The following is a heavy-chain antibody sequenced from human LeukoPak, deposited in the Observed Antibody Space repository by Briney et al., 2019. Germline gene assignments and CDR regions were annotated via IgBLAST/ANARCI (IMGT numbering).Heavy chain of an antibody. J-gene: IGHJ5*02. CDR1: GYTFTSYA. CDR3: ARGKGSSSWYVAPYNWFDP. CDR2: INAGNGNT. V-gene: IGHV1-3*01. D-gene: IGHD6-13*01. Sequence: ASVKVSCKASGYTFTSYAMHWVRQAPAQRLEWMGWINAGNGNTKYSQKFQGRVTITRDTSASTAYMELSSLRSEDTAVYYCARGKGSSSWYVAPYNWFDPWGQGTLVTVSS.